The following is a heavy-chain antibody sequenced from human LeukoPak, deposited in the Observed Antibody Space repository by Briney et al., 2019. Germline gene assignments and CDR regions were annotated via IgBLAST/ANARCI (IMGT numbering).Heavy chain of an antibody. CDR2: ISSSSSYI. V-gene: IGHV3-21*01. CDR1: GFTFSSYS. D-gene: IGHD2-15*01. J-gene: IGHJ4*02. Sequence: PGGSLRLSCAASGFTFSSYSMNWVRPGPGEGVGWVSSISSSSSYIYYADSVKGPFTISRDKATNSLYVQMNSLSAEDTGVYYCAREANVVVVAANDYWGQGTLVTVSS. CDR3: AREANVVVVAANDY.